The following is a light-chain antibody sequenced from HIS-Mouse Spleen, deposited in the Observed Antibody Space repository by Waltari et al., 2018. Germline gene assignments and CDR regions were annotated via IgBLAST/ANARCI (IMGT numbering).Light chain of an antibody. J-gene: IGLJ2*01. CDR1: SSDVGGYNY. CDR2: DVS. V-gene: IGLV2-14*03. Sequence: QSALTQPASVSGSPGQSITISCTGTSSDVGGYNYVSWYQQHPGKAPKLMIYDVSNRPSGVSNRFHGSKAGNTASLTISGLQAEDEADYYCSSYTSSSTLGVFGGGTKLTVL. CDR3: SSYTSSSTLGV.